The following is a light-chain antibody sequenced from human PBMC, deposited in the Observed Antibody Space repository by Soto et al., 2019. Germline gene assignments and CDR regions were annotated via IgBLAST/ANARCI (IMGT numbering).Light chain of an antibody. Sequence: QSVLTQPPSVSTAPGQKVTISCSGSNSNTGNNFVSWYQQVPGTVPKVVIYDDNRRPSGIPDRFSGSKSGTSATLDITGLQPGDEANYYCGTWDNSLSTYVFGSGTKLTVL. J-gene: IGLJ1*01. CDR3: GTWDNSLSTYV. CDR1: NSNTGNNF. V-gene: IGLV1-51*01. CDR2: DDN.